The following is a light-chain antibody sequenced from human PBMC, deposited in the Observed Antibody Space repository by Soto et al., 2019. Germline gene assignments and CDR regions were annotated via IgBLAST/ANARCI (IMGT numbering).Light chain of an antibody. CDR3: QQYGSSPLT. CDR2: GAF. Sequence: EIVLTQSPGTLSLSPGERATFSCRASQSVSSNYLASYQQKPGQAPRLLIYGAFKRATGIPDRFSGSGSGTDFTLTISRLEPEDFAVYFCQQYGSSPLTFGGGTKVDIK. V-gene: IGKV3-20*01. CDR1: QSVSSNY. J-gene: IGKJ4*01.